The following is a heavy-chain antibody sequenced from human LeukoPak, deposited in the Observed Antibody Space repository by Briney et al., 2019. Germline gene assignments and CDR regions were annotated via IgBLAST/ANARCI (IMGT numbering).Heavy chain of an antibody. D-gene: IGHD2-21*02. J-gene: IGHJ4*02. V-gene: IGHV3-7*03. Sequence: GGSLRLSCAASGFTFSSYWMSWVRQAPGKGLEWVANIKQDGSQKYYVDSVKGRFTISRDNAKNSLYLQMNSLRAEDTAVYYCARGRFCGGDCYHFDYWGQGTLVTVSS. CDR3: ARGRFCGGDCYHFDY. CDR2: IKQDGSQK. CDR1: GFTFSSYW.